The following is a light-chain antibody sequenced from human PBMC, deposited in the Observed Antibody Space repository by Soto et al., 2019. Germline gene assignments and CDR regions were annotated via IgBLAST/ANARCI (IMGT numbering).Light chain of an antibody. CDR2: ASP. CDR3: QQYYSNPRT. Sequence: AIRMTPSPSSFYASTEDRVTITCRASQDSSSYLAWSQQNPGKAPKRLIYASPTLHSGVPSRFSGSGSGTDFTLTIICLQSDPFVICYCQQYYSNPRTFGKGTKVAVK. J-gene: IGKJ1*01. V-gene: IGKV1-8*01. CDR1: QDSSSY.